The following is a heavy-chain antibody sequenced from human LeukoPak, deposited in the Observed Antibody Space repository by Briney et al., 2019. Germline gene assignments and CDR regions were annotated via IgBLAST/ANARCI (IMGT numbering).Heavy chain of an antibody. V-gene: IGHV4-34*01. CDR1: GGSFSGYY. D-gene: IGHD3-10*01. J-gene: IGHJ4*02. Sequence: SETLSLTCAVYGGSFSGYYWSWIRQPPGKGLEWIGEINHSGSTNYNPSLKSRVTISVDTSKNQFSLNLRSVTAADTAVYYCARTRPSGSADYWGQGALVIVSS. CDR3: ARTRPSGSADY. CDR2: INHSGST.